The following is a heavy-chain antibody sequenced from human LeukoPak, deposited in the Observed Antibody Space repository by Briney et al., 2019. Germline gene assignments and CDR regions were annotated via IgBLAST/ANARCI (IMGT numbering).Heavy chain of an antibody. J-gene: IGHJ4*02. CDR3: ATSHDSAGND. Sequence: GGSLRLSCAASGFAFSDFWMSWVRQAPGKGLEWVANIRHDGNAKNYVPSVRGRFTISRDNAKNSLYLQMNSQTVEDTAVYYCATSHDSAGNDWGQGTLVTVSS. D-gene: IGHD2-15*01. CDR2: IRHDGNAK. V-gene: IGHV3-7*01. CDR1: GFAFSDFW.